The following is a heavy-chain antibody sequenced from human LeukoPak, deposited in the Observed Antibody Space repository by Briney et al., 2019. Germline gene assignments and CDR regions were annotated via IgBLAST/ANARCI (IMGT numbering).Heavy chain of an antibody. Sequence: TSETLSLTCTVSGGSISSYYWSWIRQPPGKGLEWIGYIYYSGSTNYNPSLKSRVTISVDTSKNQFSLKLSSVTAADTAVYYCARGDVGYCSSTSCQFFDYWGQGTLVTVSS. CDR1: GGSISSYY. V-gene: IGHV4-59*08. J-gene: IGHJ4*02. CDR3: ARGDVGYCSSTSCQFFDY. CDR2: IYYSGST. D-gene: IGHD2-2*01.